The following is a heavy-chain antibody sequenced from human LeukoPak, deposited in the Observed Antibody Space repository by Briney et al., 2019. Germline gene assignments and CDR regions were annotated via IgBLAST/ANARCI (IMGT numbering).Heavy chain of an antibody. D-gene: IGHD1-26*01. CDR1: GFTFSTYY. Sequence: GGSLRLSCAASGFTFSTYYMTWVRQAPGKGLEWVANINQDGSEKYYVDSVKGRFTISRDNAKNSLSLQMNSLRAEDTAVYYCARDPTSSWETAFDIWGQGTMVTVSS. CDR2: INQDGSEK. J-gene: IGHJ3*02. V-gene: IGHV3-7*01. CDR3: ARDPTSSWETAFDI.